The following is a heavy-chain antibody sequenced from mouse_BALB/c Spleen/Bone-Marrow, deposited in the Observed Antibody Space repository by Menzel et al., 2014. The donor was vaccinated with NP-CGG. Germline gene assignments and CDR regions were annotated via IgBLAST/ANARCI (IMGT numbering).Heavy chain of an antibody. CDR2: IYPGNSDT. J-gene: IGHJ1*01. V-gene: IGHV1-5*01. D-gene: IGHD1-1*01. Sequence: EVQLQQSGTVLARPGASVKTSCKASGYSFTSYWMHWVKERPGQGLEWIGAIYPGNSDTSYNQKFKGKAKLTAVTSASTAYMELSSLTNEDSAVYYCARGLRWCFDVWGAGTTVTVSS. CDR1: GYSFTSYW. CDR3: ARGLRWCFDV.